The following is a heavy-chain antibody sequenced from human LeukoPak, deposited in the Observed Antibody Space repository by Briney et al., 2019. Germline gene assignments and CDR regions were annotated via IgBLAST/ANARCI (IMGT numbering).Heavy chain of an antibody. V-gene: IGHV3-21*01. J-gene: IGHJ4*02. D-gene: IGHD3-22*01. CDR1: GFTFSSYS. CDR2: ISSSSSYI. Sequence: PGGSLRLSCAASGFTFSSYSMNWVRQAPGKGLEWVSSISSSSSYIYYADSVKGRFTISRDNAKNSLYLQMNSLRAEDTAVYYCARDLPPLYYDSSGSWGQGTLVTVSS. CDR3: ARDLPPLYYDSSGS.